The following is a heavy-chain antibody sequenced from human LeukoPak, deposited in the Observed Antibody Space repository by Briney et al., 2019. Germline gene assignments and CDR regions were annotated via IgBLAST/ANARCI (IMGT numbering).Heavy chain of an antibody. CDR3: ARDSGSYSIDY. Sequence: GGSLRLSCAASGFTFSSYGMHWVRQAPGKGLEWVAVIWYGGSNKYYADSVKGRFTISRDNSKNTLYLQMNSLRTEDTAVYYCARDSGSYSIDYWGQGTLVTVSS. CDR1: GFTFSSYG. CDR2: IWYGGSNK. J-gene: IGHJ4*02. D-gene: IGHD3-10*01. V-gene: IGHV3-33*01.